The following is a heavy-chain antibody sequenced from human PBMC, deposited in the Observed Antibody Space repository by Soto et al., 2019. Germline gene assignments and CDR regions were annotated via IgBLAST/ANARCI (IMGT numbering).Heavy chain of an antibody. CDR3: AKDLDFCRYYKGMYV. Sequence: QVQLVESGGGVVQPGRSLRLSCAASGFTFSSYGMHWVRQAPGKGLEWVAVISYDGSNKYYADSVKGRFTISRDNSKNTLYLQMKSLRAEETAVYYCAKDLDFCRYYKGMYVWGQGTTVTVSS. CDR1: GFTFSSYG. D-gene: IGHD3-10*01. J-gene: IGHJ6*02. CDR2: ISYDGSNK. V-gene: IGHV3-30*18.